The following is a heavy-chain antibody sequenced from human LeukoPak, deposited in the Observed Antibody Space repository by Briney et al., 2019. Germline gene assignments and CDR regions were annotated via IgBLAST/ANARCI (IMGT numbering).Heavy chain of an antibody. V-gene: IGHV3-7*01. CDR1: GFTFSSYW. CDR2: INQDGGEK. D-gene: IGHD3-10*01. CDR3: ARGYGSGIYFPLHFDY. Sequence: GGSLRLSCAASGFTFSSYWMNWVRQAPGKGLEWVANINQDGGEKYYVDSVKGRFTISRDNAKNSLFLQMNSLRAEDTAVYYCARGYGSGIYFPLHFDYWGQGTLVTVSS. J-gene: IGHJ4*02.